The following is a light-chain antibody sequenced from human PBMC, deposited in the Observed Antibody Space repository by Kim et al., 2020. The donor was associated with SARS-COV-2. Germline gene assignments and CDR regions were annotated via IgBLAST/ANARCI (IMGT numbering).Light chain of an antibody. Sequence: QSALTQPRSVSGSPGQSVTISCTGTSSDVGGYNYVSWYQQHPGKAPKLMIYDVSKRPSGVPDRFSGSKSGNTASLTISGLQAEDEADYYCCSLRVFGGGTQLTVL. CDR3: CSLRV. CDR2: DVS. CDR1: SSDVGGYNY. V-gene: IGLV2-11*01. J-gene: IGLJ3*02.